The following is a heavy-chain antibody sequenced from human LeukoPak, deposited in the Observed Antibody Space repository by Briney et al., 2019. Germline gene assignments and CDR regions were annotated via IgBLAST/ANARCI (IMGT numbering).Heavy chain of an antibody. CDR3: ARPTIALLAFDI. D-gene: IGHD5-24*01. CDR2: INHSGST. J-gene: IGHJ3*02. Sequence: SETLSLTCAVYGESFSDYYWSWLRQPPGKGLEWIGEINHSGSTNSNPSLKSRVTISIDTSKNQFSLKLSSVTAADTAVYYCARPTIALLAFDIWGQGTMVTVSS. CDR1: GESFSDYY. V-gene: IGHV4-34*01.